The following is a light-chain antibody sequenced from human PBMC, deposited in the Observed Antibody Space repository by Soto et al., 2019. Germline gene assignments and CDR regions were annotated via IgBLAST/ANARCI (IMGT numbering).Light chain of an antibody. CDR2: GAS. J-gene: IGKJ2*01. CDR3: DHFGSSPLAFT. CDR1: QSVSTRY. Sequence: ESMLTRSPGTLSLSPGERATLSCRASQSVSTRYLAWYQQKPGQAPRHLIYGASISAAGIPDRFTSSGSGTDFTLTISRLTPEDFAVYYCDHFGSSPLAFTFGHGTKVEI. V-gene: IGKV3-20*01.